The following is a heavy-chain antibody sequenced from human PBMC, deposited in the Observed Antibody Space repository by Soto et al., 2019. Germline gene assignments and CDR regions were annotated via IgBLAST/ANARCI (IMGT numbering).Heavy chain of an antibody. J-gene: IGHJ6*02. CDR1: GYTFTDYY. Sequence: QAQVEQSGAEVKKPGASVKVSCKSSGYTFTDYYIHWVRQAPGQGLEWMGWINPKSGATNYAQKFRGRVSMNRDTSFSTVYMELTKLTSDDTAVSYCTRGGMPYSSWNYYFNGMDIWGQRTTVTVAS. V-gene: IGHV1-2*02. CDR2: INPKSGAT. CDR3: TRGGMPYSSWNYYFNGMDI. D-gene: IGHD6-19*01.